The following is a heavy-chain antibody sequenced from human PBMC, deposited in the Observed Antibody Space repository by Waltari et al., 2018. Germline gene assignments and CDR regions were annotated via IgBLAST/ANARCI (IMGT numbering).Heavy chain of an antibody. D-gene: IGHD6-19*01. CDR1: GGSFSGYY. CDR3: ARGRIAVAGKGLH. V-gene: IGHV4-34*01. Sequence: QVQLQQWGAGLLQPSETLSLTCAVYGGSFSGYYWSWLRQAPGKGLEWIGEINHSGSTNHNPSLKSRVTISVDTSKNQFSLKLTSVTAADTAVYYCARGRIAVAGKGLHWGQGNLVTVSS. CDR2: INHSGST. J-gene: IGHJ4*02.